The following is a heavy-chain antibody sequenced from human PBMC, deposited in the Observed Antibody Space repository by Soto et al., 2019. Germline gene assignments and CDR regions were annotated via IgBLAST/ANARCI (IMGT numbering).Heavy chain of an antibody. Sequence: ASVKVSCKASGYTFTSYAMHWVRQAPGQRLEWMGWINAGNGNTKYSQKFQGRVTITRDTSASTAYLQWSSLKASDTAMYYCARRIYSSSWNNWFDPWGQGTLVTVSS. J-gene: IGHJ5*02. V-gene: IGHV1-3*01. CDR2: INAGNGNT. CDR1: GYTFTSYA. D-gene: IGHD6-13*01. CDR3: ARRIYSSSWNNWFDP.